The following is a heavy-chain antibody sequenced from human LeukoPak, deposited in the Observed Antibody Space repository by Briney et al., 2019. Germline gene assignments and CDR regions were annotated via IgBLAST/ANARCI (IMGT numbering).Heavy chain of an antibody. CDR1: EFSLTAYT. CDR3: TRDRVQIWSYVATYEY. J-gene: IGHJ4*02. D-gene: IGHD3-16*01. Sequence: PGESLRLSCVASEFSLTAYTMHWVRQAPGKGLEWVAVISNDGAHIGYRESVRGRFTISRDISKNTVYLQMDSLRSEDTAVYYCTRDRVQIWSYVATYEYWSQGTLVTVSS. V-gene: IGHV3-30*04. CDR2: ISNDGAHI.